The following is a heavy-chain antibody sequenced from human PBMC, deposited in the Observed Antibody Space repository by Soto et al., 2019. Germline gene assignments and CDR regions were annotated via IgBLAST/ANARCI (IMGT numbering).Heavy chain of an antibody. CDR2: INHSGST. Sequence: SETLSLTCAVYGGSFSGYYWSWIRQPPGKGLEWIGEINHSGSTNYNPSLKSRVTISVDTSKNQFSLKLSSVTAADTAVYYCARVRRLHSMGSDYWGQGTLVTVSS. CDR1: GGSFSGYY. D-gene: IGHD6-25*01. J-gene: IGHJ4*02. CDR3: ARVRRLHSMGSDY. V-gene: IGHV4-34*01.